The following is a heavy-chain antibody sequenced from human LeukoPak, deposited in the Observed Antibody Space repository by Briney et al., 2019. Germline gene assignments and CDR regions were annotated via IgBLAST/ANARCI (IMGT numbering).Heavy chain of an antibody. CDR1: GFTVSNNY. Sequence: PGGSLRLSCAVSGFTVSNNYMSWVRQAPGKGLEWVSIIYPGGDTYYADSVKGRFTISIDSSKNTLYLQMSSLRAEDTAVYYCARAGDSSSWNWFDPWGQGTLVTVSS. CDR2: IYPGGDT. CDR3: ARAGDSSSWNWFDP. V-gene: IGHV3-53*01. J-gene: IGHJ5*02. D-gene: IGHD6-13*01.